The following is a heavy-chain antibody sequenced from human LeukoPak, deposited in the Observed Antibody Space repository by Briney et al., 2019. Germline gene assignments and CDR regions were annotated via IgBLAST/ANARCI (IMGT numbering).Heavy chain of an antibody. V-gene: IGHV4-61*02. Sequence: SQTLSLTCTVSGGSISSGSYYWSWIRQPAGKGLEWIGRIYTGGSTNYNPSLKSRVTISVDTSKNQFSLKLSSVTAADTAVYYCARAQNYGGSYSFDYWGQGTLVTVSS. CDR2: IYTGGST. CDR1: GGSISSGSYY. J-gene: IGHJ4*02. CDR3: ARAQNYGGSYSFDY. D-gene: IGHD1-26*01.